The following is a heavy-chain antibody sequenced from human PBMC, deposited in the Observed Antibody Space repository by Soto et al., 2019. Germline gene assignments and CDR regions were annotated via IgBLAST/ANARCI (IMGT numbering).Heavy chain of an antibody. V-gene: IGHV4-59*01. CDR1: SGSISDFY. Sequence: SETLSLTCTVSSGSISDFYWNWIRWPPGKGLEYIGHFSYPGSPNYNPSLSSRVTVSVDTSNNQFSLILRSVTAADTAVYYCAQFGGAYSGFDWGPGVLITVSS. J-gene: IGHJ1*01. CDR2: FSYPGSP. CDR3: AQFGGAYSGFD. D-gene: IGHD3-16*01.